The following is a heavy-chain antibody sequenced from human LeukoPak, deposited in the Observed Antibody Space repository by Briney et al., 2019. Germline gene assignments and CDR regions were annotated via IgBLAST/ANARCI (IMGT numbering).Heavy chain of an antibody. V-gene: IGHV3-7*01. J-gene: IGHJ4*02. CDR2: INQGATAK. CDR1: GFTFSSYG. D-gene: IGHD4-23*01. CDR3: ARVEGYTTVVTLPFDY. Sequence: PGRSLRLSCAASGFTFSSYGMHWVRQAPGKGLEWVASINQGATAKNYVDSAQGRFLISRDNAKNSLYLQMNSLRAEDTAVYYCARVEGYTTVVTLPFDYWGQGTLVTVSS.